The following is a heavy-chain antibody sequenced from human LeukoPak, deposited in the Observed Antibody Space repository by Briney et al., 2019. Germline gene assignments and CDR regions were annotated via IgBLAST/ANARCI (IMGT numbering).Heavy chain of an antibody. J-gene: IGHJ4*02. CDR3: ARDHYGSGSYYTTPFDY. CDR2: ISAYNGNT. Sequence: GASVKVSCKASGYTFTSYGISWVRQAPGQGLEWMGWISAYNGNTNYAQKLQGRVTMTTDTSTSTAYMELRSLRSDDTAVYYCARDHYGSGSYYTTPFDYWGQGTLVTVSS. V-gene: IGHV1-18*01. CDR1: GYTFTSYG. D-gene: IGHD3-10*01.